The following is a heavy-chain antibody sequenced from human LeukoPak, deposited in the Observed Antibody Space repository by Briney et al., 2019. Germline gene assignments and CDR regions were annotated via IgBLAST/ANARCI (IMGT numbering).Heavy chain of an antibody. D-gene: IGHD1-1*01. CDR3: ARLRTDDYFDY. Sequence: PSETLSLTCTVSGGSISSYYWSWIRQPPGKGLEWIGYIYYSGSTNYNPSLKSRVTISVDTSKNQFSLKLSSVTAADTAVYYCARLRTDDYFDYWGQGTLVTVSS. V-gene: IGHV4-59*01. J-gene: IGHJ4*02. CDR1: GGSISSYY. CDR2: IYYSGST.